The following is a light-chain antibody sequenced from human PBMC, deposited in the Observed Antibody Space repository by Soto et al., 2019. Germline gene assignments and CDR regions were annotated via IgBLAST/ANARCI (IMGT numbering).Light chain of an antibody. Sequence: EIVMTQSPATLSVSPGDGTTLSCRTRRSVGSKLAWYQQKVGQAPRLLIYGASNRATGIPARFSGSGSGREFTLTISSQQSDDIAVYYCQQYDKWPPLTFGGGTKVEIK. CDR3: QQYDKWPPLT. V-gene: IGKV3-15*01. J-gene: IGKJ4*01. CDR1: RSVGSK. CDR2: GAS.